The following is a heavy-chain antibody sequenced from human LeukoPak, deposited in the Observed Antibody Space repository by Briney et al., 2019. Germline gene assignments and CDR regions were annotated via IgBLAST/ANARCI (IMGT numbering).Heavy chain of an antibody. CDR2: IYYSGST. V-gene: IGHV4-59*01. CDR3: ARAPGSGSYSYFDY. CDR1: GGSISNYY. Sequence: SETLSLTCTVSGGSISNYYWSWIRQPPGKGLEWIGYIYYSGSTNYNPSLKSRVTISVDTSKNQFSLKLSSVTAADTAVYYCARAPGSGSYSYFDYWGQGTLVTVSS. D-gene: IGHD1-26*01. J-gene: IGHJ4*02.